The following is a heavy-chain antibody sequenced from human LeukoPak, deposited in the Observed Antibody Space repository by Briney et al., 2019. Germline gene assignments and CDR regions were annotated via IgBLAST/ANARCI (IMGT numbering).Heavy chain of an antibody. J-gene: IGHJ4*02. Sequence: SETLSLTCTVSGYSINIGDYWGWIRPPPGKGLEWIGNVYRNGTTYYNPSLASRVSISVDTSKNQFSLRLSTVTDADTAVYYCARSALTNLFDYWGEGTLVTVSS. CDR2: VYRNGTT. CDR3: ARSALTNLFDY. CDR1: GYSINIGDY. V-gene: IGHV4-38-2*02.